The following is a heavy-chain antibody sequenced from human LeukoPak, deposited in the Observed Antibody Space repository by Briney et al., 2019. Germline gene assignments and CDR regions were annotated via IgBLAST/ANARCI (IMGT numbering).Heavy chain of an antibody. CDR2: ISSSSSYI. V-gene: IGHV3-21*01. J-gene: IGHJ4*02. Sequence: GGSLRLSCAASGFTFSSYSMNWVRQAPGKGLEWVSSISSSSSYIYYADSVKGRFTISRDNAKNSLYLQMNSLRAEDTAVYYCARDRIAVASDYWGQGTLATVSS. D-gene: IGHD6-19*01. CDR1: GFTFSSYS. CDR3: ARDRIAVASDY.